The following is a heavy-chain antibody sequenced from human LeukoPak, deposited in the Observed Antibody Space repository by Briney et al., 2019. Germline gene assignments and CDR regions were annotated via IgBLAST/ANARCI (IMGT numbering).Heavy chain of an antibody. V-gene: IGHV3-23*01. D-gene: IGHD4-17*01. Sequence: GGSLRLSCAASGFTFSTYAMSWVRQTPEKGLEWVSTISGSGGGTHYADSVKGRFTISRDDSRNTLYLQMKSLRAEDTAVYYCAREQYGSDDALDIWGQGTMVTVSS. CDR2: ISGSGGGT. CDR1: GFTFSTYA. CDR3: AREQYGSDDALDI. J-gene: IGHJ3*02.